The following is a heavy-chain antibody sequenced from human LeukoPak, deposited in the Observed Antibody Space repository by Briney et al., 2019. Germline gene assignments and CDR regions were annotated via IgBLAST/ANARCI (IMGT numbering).Heavy chain of an antibody. V-gene: IGHV4-61*02. D-gene: IGHD2-2*01. Sequence: PSETLSLTCTVSGGSINSGSYYWSWIRQPAGKGLEWIGRIYSSVSTNYNPSLKSRVTISVDTSKNQFSLKVSSVTAADTAVYYCARDGRYCSSTSCYHYYYMDVWGKGTTVTVSS. CDR3: ARDGRYCSSTSCYHYYYMDV. J-gene: IGHJ6*03. CDR1: GGSINSGSYY. CDR2: IYSSVST.